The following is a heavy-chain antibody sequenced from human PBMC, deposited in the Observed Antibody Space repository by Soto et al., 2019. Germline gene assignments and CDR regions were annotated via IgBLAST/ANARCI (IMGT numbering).Heavy chain of an antibody. CDR3: ARGGYGMDV. Sequence: EVQLVESGGGLVQPGGSLRLSCAASGFTFSDHYMDWVRQAPGKGLEWVGRIKNKANSYTTQYAASVKGRFTISRDDSKTALYLQMNSLKTEDTAVYYCARGGYGMDVWGQGTTVTVSS. J-gene: IGHJ6*02. CDR2: IKNKANSYTT. V-gene: IGHV3-72*01. CDR1: GFTFSDHY.